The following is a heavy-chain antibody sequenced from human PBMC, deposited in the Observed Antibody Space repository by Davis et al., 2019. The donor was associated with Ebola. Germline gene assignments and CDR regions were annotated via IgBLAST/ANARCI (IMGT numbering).Heavy chain of an antibody. CDR2: ISGDGGST. CDR3: AKDSLRNYDILTGRYYYYYYGMDV. V-gene: IGHV3-43*02. Sequence: PGGSLRLSCAASGFTFDDYAMHWVRQAPGKGLEWVSLISGDGGSTYYADSVKGRFTISRDNSKNSLYLQMNSLRTEDTALYYCAKDSLRNYDILTGRYYYYYYGMDVWGQGTTVTVSS. D-gene: IGHD3-9*01. CDR1: GFTFDDYA. J-gene: IGHJ6*02.